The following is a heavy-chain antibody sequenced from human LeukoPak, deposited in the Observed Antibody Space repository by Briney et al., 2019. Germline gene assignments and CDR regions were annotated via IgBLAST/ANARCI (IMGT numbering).Heavy chain of an antibody. Sequence: GGSLRLSCAASGFTFSSYSMNWVRQAPGKGLEWVSSISVSSSYIYYADSVKGRFTISRDNAKNSLYLQMNSLRAEDTAVYYCARASTVTTNYWFDPWGQRTLVTVSS. CDR3: ARASTVTTNYWFDP. CDR2: ISVSSSYI. V-gene: IGHV3-21*01. D-gene: IGHD4-17*01. J-gene: IGHJ5*02. CDR1: GFTFSSYS.